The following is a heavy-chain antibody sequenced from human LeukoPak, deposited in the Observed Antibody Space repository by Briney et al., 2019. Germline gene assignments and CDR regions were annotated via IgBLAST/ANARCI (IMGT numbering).Heavy chain of an antibody. J-gene: IGHJ6*03. CDR1: GFTFSSFW. D-gene: IGHD1-14*01. V-gene: IGHV3-7*01. CDR2: IKQDGSEK. Sequence: GGSLRLSCAASGFTFSSFWMSWVRQAPGKGLEWVANIKQDGSEKYYVDSVKGRFTISRDNAKKSLYLQMNSLRAEDTAVYYCARNNLDYYNYYMDVWGTGTTVTVSS. CDR3: ARNNLDYYNYYMDV.